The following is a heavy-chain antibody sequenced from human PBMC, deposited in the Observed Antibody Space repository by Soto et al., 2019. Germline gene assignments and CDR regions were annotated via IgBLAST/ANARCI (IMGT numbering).Heavy chain of an antibody. CDR1: GGTFSSYA. V-gene: IGHV1-69*13. CDR3: ARPGSGWSNWFDP. D-gene: IGHD6-13*01. J-gene: IGHJ5*02. CDR2: IIPIFGTA. Sequence: SVKVSCKASGGTFSSYAISWVRQAPGQGLEWMGGIIPIFGTANYAQKFQGRVTITADESTSTAYMELSSLRSEDTAVYYCARPGSGWSNWFDPWGQGTLVTVSS.